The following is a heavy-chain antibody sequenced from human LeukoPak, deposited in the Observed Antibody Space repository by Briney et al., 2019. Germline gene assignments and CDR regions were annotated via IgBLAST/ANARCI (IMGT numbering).Heavy chain of an antibody. V-gene: IGHV5-51*01. CDR2: IYPSDSDT. J-gene: IGHJ5*02. CDR3: ARLVDIVEVPGGTRVVVGTSWFDP. CDR1: GYSFTSYW. D-gene: IGHD2-2*01. Sequence: GESLKISCKGSGYSFTSYWIAWVRQMPGKGLEWMGIIYPSDSDTRYSPSYQGQVTISADKSISTAYLQWSSLKASDTAMYYCARLVDIVEVPGGTRVVVGTSWFDPWGQGTLVTVS.